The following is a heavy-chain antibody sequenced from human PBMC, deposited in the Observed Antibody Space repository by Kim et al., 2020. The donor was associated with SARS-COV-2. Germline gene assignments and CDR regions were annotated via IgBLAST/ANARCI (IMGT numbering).Heavy chain of an antibody. CDR1: GDSINNYY. V-gene: IGHV4-59*08. CDR2: VQYTGFT. Sequence: SETLSLTCTVSGDSINNYYWTWLRQVPGKGLEWIGYVQYTGFTNYNPSLNSRVTISVETFQNEFSLKLASVTATDTAVYYCARRLDSVAGSGWAVEHWGQGTLVTVSS. D-gene: IGHD6-19*01. J-gene: IGHJ1*01. CDR3: ARRLDSVAGSGWAVEH.